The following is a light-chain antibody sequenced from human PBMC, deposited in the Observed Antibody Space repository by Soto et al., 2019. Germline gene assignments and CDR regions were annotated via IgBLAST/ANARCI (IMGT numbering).Light chain of an antibody. Sequence: AIQMTQSPASLSASVGDRVTITCRASQDIRNHLAWYQQKPGKAPKLMIYAASTLQSGVPSRFSGSGFGTDFTLSITTLQPEYFAIYYCLQAHNYLTFGPGTKVDFK. CDR3: LQAHNYLT. CDR2: AAS. V-gene: IGKV1-6*01. J-gene: IGKJ3*01. CDR1: QDIRNH.